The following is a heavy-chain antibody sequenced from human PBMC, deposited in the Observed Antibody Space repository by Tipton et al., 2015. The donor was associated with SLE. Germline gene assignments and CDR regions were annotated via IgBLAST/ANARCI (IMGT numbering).Heavy chain of an antibody. CDR1: GGSFSGYY. Sequence: LRLSCAVYGGSFSGYYWGWVRQPPGEGGEWIGEVNHSGSTNYNPSLKSRVTISVDTSKNQFSLKLSSVTAADTAVYYCARVFVENYYYGMDVWGQGTTVTVSS. CDR2: VNHSGST. D-gene: IGHD5-24*01. CDR3: ARVFVENYYYGMDV. V-gene: IGHV4-34*01. J-gene: IGHJ6*02.